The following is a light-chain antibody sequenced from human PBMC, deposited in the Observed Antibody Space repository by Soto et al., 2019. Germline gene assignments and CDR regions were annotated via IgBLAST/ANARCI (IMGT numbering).Light chain of an antibody. CDR3: QQYGYSPIT. CDR2: AAS. CDR1: QSVSSY. Sequence: ILLTQSPGTLSLSPGGRATLACSASQSVSSYLGGYQQKPGQAPRLIIYAASSRATGIPDRFSGSRSGTDCTLTINGLEPEDVVVYYCQQYGYSPITLGQGTRLEIK. V-gene: IGKV3-20*01. J-gene: IGKJ5*01.